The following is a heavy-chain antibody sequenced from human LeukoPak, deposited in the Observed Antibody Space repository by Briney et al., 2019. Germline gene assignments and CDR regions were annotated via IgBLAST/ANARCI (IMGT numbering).Heavy chain of an antibody. Sequence: GGCLRLSCAASGFTFSSYDMHWVRQATGKGLEWVSAIGTAGDTYYPGSVKGRFTISRENAKNSLYLQMNSLRAGDTAVYYCARDALRSSWSRVGMDVWGQGTTVTVSS. D-gene: IGHD6-13*01. CDR2: IGTAGDT. J-gene: IGHJ6*02. V-gene: IGHV3-13*04. CDR3: ARDALRSSWSRVGMDV. CDR1: GFTFSSYD.